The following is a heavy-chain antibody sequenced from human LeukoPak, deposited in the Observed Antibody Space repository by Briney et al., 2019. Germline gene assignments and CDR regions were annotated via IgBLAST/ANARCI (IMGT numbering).Heavy chain of an antibody. CDR3: ASGPYPAAGTVYQFDY. V-gene: IGHV4-59*01. D-gene: IGHD6-13*01. Sequence: PWETLSLTCTVSGASISSYYWSWIRQPPGKGLEWIGYIYYSGSTKYNPSLKSRVTISVDTSKSQFSLKVSSVTAEDTAVYYCASGPYPAAGTVYQFDYWGQGTLVTVSS. CDR1: GASISSYY. CDR2: IYYSGST. J-gene: IGHJ4*02.